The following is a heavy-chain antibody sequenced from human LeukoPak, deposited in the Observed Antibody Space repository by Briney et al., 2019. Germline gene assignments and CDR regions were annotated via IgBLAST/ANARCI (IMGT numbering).Heavy chain of an antibody. CDR1: GFTFSDSS. CDR3: TAGSVDYYGMDD. V-gene: IGHV3-73*01. Sequence: LSGGSLRLSCAASGFTFSDSSIHWVRQASGKGLEWDGRIRTKPISYATAYSASVKGRFTFSRDDSKEMAYLQMNSLRTEDTAVYYCTAGSVDYYGMDDWGQGTTVTISS. D-gene: IGHD3-10*01. CDR2: IRTKPISYAT. J-gene: IGHJ6*02.